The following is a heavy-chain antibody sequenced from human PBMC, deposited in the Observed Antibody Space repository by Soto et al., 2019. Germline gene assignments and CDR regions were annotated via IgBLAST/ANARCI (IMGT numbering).Heavy chain of an antibody. D-gene: IGHD2-2*01. CDR1: GGSFSGYF. CDR2: INHSGST. CDR3: ARGGIVVVPAVAFWFDP. J-gene: IGHJ5*02. Sequence: QVQLQQWGAGLLKPSETLSLTCAVYGGSFSGYFWSWIRQPPGKGLELIGEINHSGSTNCNPSLRSRVTISVDTSKNQFSLKLSSVTAADTAVYYCARGGIVVVPAVAFWFDPWGQGTLVTVSS. V-gene: IGHV4-34*01.